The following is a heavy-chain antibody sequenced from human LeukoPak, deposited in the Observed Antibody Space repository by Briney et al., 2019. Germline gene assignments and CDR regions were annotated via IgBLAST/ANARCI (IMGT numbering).Heavy chain of an antibody. D-gene: IGHD2-2*01. CDR1: GFTFSSYG. Sequence: PGRSLRLSCAASGFTFSSYGMHWVRQAPGKGLERVAVIWYDGSNKYYADSVKGRFTISRDNSKNTLYLQMNSLRAEDTAVYYCARGDCSSTSCYPSFDYWGQGTLVTVSS. V-gene: IGHV3-33*01. CDR2: IWYDGSNK. CDR3: ARGDCSSTSCYPSFDY. J-gene: IGHJ4*02.